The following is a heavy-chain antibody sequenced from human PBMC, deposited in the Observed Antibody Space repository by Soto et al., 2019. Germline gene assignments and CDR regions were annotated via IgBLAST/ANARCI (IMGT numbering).Heavy chain of an antibody. CDR2: ISYEGSRI. CDR1: GFSFRNYG. Sequence: GSLRLSCAASGFSFRNYGMHGVRQAPGKGLEWVAVISYEGSRISYAASVKGRFTISRDNSKNAVFLQMNRLTPDDTAVYSCAKDHGGGNFFLYFDLWGQGTLVTVSS. CDR3: AKDHGGGNFFLYFDL. D-gene: IGHD2-15*01. J-gene: IGHJ4*02. V-gene: IGHV3-30*18.